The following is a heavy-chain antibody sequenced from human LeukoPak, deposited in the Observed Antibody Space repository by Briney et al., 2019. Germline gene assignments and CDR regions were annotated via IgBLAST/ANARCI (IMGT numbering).Heavy chain of an antibody. CDR1: GFTFSDYY. D-gene: IGHD5/OR15-5a*01. CDR3: ATTGTVSRHYSFDD. Sequence: GGSLRLSCAASGFTFSDYYMSWIRQAPGKGLEWISHISGTSTTIYYADSVRGRFTISRDNAKNSLYLQMSSLRPDDTAVYYCATTGTVSRHYSFDDWGQGIMVAVSS. V-gene: IGHV3-11*04. J-gene: IGHJ4*02. CDR2: ISGTSTTI.